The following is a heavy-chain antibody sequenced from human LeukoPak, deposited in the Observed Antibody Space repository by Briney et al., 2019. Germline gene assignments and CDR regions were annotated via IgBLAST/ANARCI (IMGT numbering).Heavy chain of an antibody. CDR3: ARGRQDVNMIVVVMAGVSYYLDV. CDR1: GGSFSDYY. J-gene: IGHJ6*03. D-gene: IGHD3-22*01. V-gene: IGHV4-34*01. Sequence: SDTLSLTCAVYGGSFSDYYWTWIRQTPGKGLEWIGDMSPSGSPNYNPSLKSRVTISVDTSKNQFSLKLRSVTAADTAVYYCARGRQDVNMIVVVMAGVSYYLDVWGKGTTVTVS. CDR2: MSPSGSP.